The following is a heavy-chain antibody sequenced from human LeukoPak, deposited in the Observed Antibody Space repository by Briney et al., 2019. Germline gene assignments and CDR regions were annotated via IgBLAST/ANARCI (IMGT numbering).Heavy chain of an antibody. V-gene: IGHV3-33*01. J-gene: IGHJ4*02. CDR2: IRYDGSNK. D-gene: IGHD3-22*01. Sequence: PGRSLRLSCASSGFIFSSHGMDWVRQAPGKGLEWVAVIRYDGSNKYYADSVKGRFTISRDNSKNTLYLQMSSLRAEDTAVYYCARDDVGITPHDYWGQGTLVTVSS. CDR1: GFIFSSHG. CDR3: ARDDVGITPHDY.